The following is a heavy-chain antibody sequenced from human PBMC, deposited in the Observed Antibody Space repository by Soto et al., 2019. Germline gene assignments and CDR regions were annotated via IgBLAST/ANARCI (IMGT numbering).Heavy chain of an antibody. CDR2: ISYDGNTQ. D-gene: IGHD3-9*01. Sequence: QVQLVESGGCVVQPGGSMRLSCAASGFIFSGYAMHWVRQAPGKGLEWVAVISYDGNTQYYADSVKGRFTVSRDNSNNILYVEMNNLRDEDTAMYYCAKETNAYEINFWGQGTLVTVSP. V-gene: IGHV3-30-3*01. CDR3: AKETNAYEINF. J-gene: IGHJ4*02. CDR1: GFIFSGYA.